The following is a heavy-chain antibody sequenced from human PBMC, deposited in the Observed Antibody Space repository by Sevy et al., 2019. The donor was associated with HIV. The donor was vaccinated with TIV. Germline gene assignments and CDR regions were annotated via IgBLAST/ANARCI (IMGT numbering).Heavy chain of an antibody. Sequence: GGSLRLSCAASGFTFSDYYMSWIRQAPGKGLEWVSYIVGSGNTIYYADSVKGRFTISRDNAKNSLYLQMNSLGAEDTAVYYCARTRFPLEQPERDGYFDYWGQGTLVTVSS. V-gene: IGHV3-11*01. J-gene: IGHJ4*02. CDR1: GFTFSDYY. CDR2: IVGSGNTI. D-gene: IGHD6-13*01. CDR3: ARTRFPLEQPERDGYFDY.